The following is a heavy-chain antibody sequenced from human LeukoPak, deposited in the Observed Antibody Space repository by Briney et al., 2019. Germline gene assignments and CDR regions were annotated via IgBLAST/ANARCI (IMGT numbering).Heavy chain of an antibody. J-gene: IGHJ3*02. Sequence: SETLSLTCTVSGGSITNSYWNWIRQSPGKGLEWIGYINYSGRTNYNPSLKSRVTISVDTSKNQFSLKLSSVTAADMAVYFCARDPLSTNDFDIWGQGTMVTVSS. CDR2: INYSGRT. CDR3: ARDPLSTNDFDI. D-gene: IGHD1-1*01. CDR1: GGSITNSY. V-gene: IGHV4-59*01.